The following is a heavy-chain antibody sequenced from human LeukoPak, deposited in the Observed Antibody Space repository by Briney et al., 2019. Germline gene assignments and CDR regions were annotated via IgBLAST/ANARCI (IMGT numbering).Heavy chain of an antibody. Sequence: GASVKVSCKASGYTFTSYYMHWVRQAPGQGLEWMGIINPSGGSTSYAQKFQGRVTMIRDMSTSTVYMELSSLRPEDTAVYYCASLAPRITMVRGVTIGDAFDIWGQGTMVTVSS. D-gene: IGHD3-10*01. V-gene: IGHV1-46*01. J-gene: IGHJ3*02. CDR3: ASLAPRITMVRGVTIGDAFDI. CDR1: GYTFTSYY. CDR2: INPSGGST.